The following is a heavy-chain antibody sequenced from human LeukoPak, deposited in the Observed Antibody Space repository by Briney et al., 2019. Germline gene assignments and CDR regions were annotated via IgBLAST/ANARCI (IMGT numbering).Heavy chain of an antibody. CDR1: GFTFSSNY. D-gene: IGHD1-1*01. J-gene: IGHJ6*03. CDR3: ARGPPRGKYYYMDV. V-gene: IGHV3-66*01. CDR2: IYSGGST. Sequence: GGSLRLSCAASGFTFSSNYMSWVRQAPGKGLEWVSVIYSGGSTYYADSVKGRFTISRDNSKNTLYLQMNSLRAEDTAVYYCARGPPRGKYYYMDVWGKGTTVTVSS.